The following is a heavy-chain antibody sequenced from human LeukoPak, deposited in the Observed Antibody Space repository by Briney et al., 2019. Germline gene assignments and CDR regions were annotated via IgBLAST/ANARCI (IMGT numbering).Heavy chain of an antibody. D-gene: IGHD6-19*01. CDR3: ARDLRYSSGWSASGMDV. Sequence: SETLSLTCTISGYSISSGYYWGWIRQPPGKGLEWIGSIYHSGSTYYNPSLKSRVTISVDTSKNQFSLELSSVTAADTAVYYCARDLRYSSGWSASGMDVWGKGTTVTISS. V-gene: IGHV4-38-2*02. CDR1: GYSISSGYY. J-gene: IGHJ6*03. CDR2: IYHSGST.